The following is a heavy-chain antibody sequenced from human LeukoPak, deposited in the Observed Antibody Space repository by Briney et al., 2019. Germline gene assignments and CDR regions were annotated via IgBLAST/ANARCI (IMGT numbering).Heavy chain of an antibody. CDR3: ARGDSSSWGWFDP. J-gene: IGHJ5*02. V-gene: IGHV1-2*04. CDR2: INPNSGGT. Sequence: ASVKVSCKASRYTFTGYYMHWVRQAPGQGLEWMGWINPNSGGTNYAQKFQGWVTMTRDTSISTAYMELSRLRSDDTAVYYCARGDSSSWGWFDPWGQGTLVTVSS. CDR1: RYTFTGYY. D-gene: IGHD6-13*01.